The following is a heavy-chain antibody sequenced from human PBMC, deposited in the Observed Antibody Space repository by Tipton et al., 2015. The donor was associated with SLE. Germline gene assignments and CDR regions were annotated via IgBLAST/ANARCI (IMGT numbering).Heavy chain of an antibody. CDR1: GYSISSGYY. D-gene: IGHD7-27*01. CDR3: AGELGNDAFDI. Sequence: LRLSCAVSGYSISSGYYWGWIRQPPGKGLEWIGSIYHSGSTYYNPSLKSRVTISVDTSKNQFSLKLSSVTAADTAVYYCAGELGNDAFDIWGLGTMVTVSS. J-gene: IGHJ3*02. V-gene: IGHV4-38-2*02. CDR2: IYHSGST.